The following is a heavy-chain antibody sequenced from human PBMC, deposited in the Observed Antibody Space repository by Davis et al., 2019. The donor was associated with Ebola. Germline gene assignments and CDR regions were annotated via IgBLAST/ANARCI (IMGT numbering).Heavy chain of an antibody. CDR1: GFNFSSYS. V-gene: IGHV3-21*01. CDR2: ISSSGSYI. J-gene: IGHJ4*02. CDR3: STDWGSGADY. D-gene: IGHD7-27*01. Sequence: GESLKISCAASGFNFSSYSMNWVRQAPGKGLEWVSFISSSGSYIHYADSVKGRFTISRDNARDSLYLQINSLRAEDTAMYYCSTDWGSGADYWGQSTLVTVSS.